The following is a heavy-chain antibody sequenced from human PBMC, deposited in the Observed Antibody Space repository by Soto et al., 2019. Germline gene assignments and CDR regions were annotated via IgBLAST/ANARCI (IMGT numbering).Heavy chain of an antibody. CDR1: GYTFNFYG. CDR2: ISGFNGNT. V-gene: IGHV1-18*01. CDR3: ARIGVSSGHESPDFDS. J-gene: IGHJ4*02. D-gene: IGHD3-16*01. Sequence: QVQLVQSGAEVKKPGASVKVSCKASGYTFNFYGITWVRQAPGQGLEWMGWISGFNGNTNYAADLQGRVTMTTDTSTSTAHMELRGLRSVDTAVYYCARIGVSSGHESPDFDSWGQGTLVTVSS.